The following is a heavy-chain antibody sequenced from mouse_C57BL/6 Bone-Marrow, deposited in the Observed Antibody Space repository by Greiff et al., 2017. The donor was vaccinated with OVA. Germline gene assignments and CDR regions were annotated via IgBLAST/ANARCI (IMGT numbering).Heavy chain of an antibody. CDR1: GYTFTSYW. Sequence: QVQLKQPGAELVKPGASVKLSCKASGYTFTSYWMQWVKQRPGQGLEWIGEIDPSDSYTNYNQKFKGKATLTVDTSSSTAYMQLSSLTSEDSAVYYWARGVTTVVALDYWGQGTTLTVSS. CDR2: IDPSDSYT. CDR3: ARGVTTVVALDY. V-gene: IGHV1-50*01. D-gene: IGHD1-1*01. J-gene: IGHJ2*01.